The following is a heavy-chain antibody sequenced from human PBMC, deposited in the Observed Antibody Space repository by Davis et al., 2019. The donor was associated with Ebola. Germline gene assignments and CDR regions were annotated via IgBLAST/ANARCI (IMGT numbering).Heavy chain of an antibody. Sequence: AASVKVSCKASGYTFTGYYMHWVRQAPGQGLEWMGMINPSGGSTSYAQKFQGRVTVTRDTSTTTVYMDLSSLRAEDTAVYYCARGEYYDFGGYNYYYGMDVWGQGTTVTVSS. V-gene: IGHV1-46*01. CDR3: ARGEYYDFGGYNYYYGMDV. CDR2: INPSGGST. D-gene: IGHD3-22*01. CDR1: GYTFTGYY. J-gene: IGHJ6*02.